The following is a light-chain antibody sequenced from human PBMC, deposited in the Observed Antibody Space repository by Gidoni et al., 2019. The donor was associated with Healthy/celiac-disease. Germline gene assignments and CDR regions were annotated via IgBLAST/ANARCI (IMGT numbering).Light chain of an antibody. V-gene: IGKV3-11*01. J-gene: IGKJ4*01. Sequence: EIVLTQSPATLSLSPGERATLSCRASQSDSSYLDWYQQKPGQAPRLLIYDASNRATGIPARFSGSGSGTDFTLTISSLEPEDFAVYYCQQRSNWPPRGTFGGGTKVEIK. CDR2: DAS. CDR3: QQRSNWPPRGT. CDR1: QSDSSY.